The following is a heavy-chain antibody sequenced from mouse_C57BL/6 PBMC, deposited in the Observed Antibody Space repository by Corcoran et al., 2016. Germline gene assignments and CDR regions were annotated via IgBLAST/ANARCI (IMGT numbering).Heavy chain of an antibody. CDR3: ARAGNYGARDY. D-gene: IGHD2-1*01. J-gene: IGHJ4*01. Sequence: QVQLQQSGAELVKPGASVKISCKASGYAFSSYWMNWVKQRPGKGLEWIGQIYPGDGDTNYNGKFKGKATLTADKSSSPAYMQRSSLTSEDSAVYGCARAGNYGARDYWGQGTSVTVAS. CDR1: GYAFSSYW. V-gene: IGHV1-80*01. CDR2: IYPGDGDT.